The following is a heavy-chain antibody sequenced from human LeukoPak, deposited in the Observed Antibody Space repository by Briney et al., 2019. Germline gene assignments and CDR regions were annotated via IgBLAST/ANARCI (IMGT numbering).Heavy chain of an antibody. CDR3: ARVGNSGRWHAPFHY. J-gene: IGHJ4*02. V-gene: IGHV4-59*01. D-gene: IGHD5-18*01. CDR1: GGSINGYY. Sequence: SETLSLTCSVSGGSINGYYWGWIRQPPGKGLEWIGYIFWSGTSNYNPSLKSLVTISVDASRNRFSLNVTSVTAADTAVYYCARVGNSGRWHAPFHYWGQGALVTVSS. CDR2: IFWSGTS.